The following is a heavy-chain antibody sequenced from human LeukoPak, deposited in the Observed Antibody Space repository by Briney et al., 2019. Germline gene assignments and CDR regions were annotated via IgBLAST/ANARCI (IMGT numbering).Heavy chain of an antibody. J-gene: IGHJ4*02. Sequence: PGGSLRLSCAASGLTVSNNYMSWVRQAPGKGLEWVSVIYVGGGPTYYADSVRGRFTISRDNSKNTVYLQMNSLRAEDTAVYYCANGAAGQYCTRTTCYRWGQGTLVTVSS. CDR1: GLTVSNNY. CDR2: IYVGGGPT. V-gene: IGHV3-53*01. CDR3: ANGAAGQYCTRTTCYR. D-gene: IGHD2-2*01.